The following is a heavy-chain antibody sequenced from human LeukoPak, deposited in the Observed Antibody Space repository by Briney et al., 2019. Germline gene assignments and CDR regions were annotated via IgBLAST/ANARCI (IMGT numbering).Heavy chain of an antibody. CDR2: ISAYNGNT. J-gene: IGHJ3*02. D-gene: IGHD3-22*01. Sequence: EASVTVSFKASGYTFTNYGISWLRQAPGQGLEWMGLISAYNGNTNYPQKLQGRVTMSTDTSTSTAYMELRSLRSDDTAVYYCARDGDSSGYRNAFDIWGQGTMVTVSS. CDR1: GYTFTNYG. V-gene: IGHV1-18*01. CDR3: ARDGDSSGYRNAFDI.